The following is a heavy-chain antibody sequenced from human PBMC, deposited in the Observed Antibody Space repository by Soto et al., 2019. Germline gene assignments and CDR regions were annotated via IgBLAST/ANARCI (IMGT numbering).Heavy chain of an antibody. Sequence: EVQLLESGGGLVQPGGSLRLSCAASGFTFSSYAMIWVRQAPGKGLEWVSAISGSGGSTYYADSVKGRFTISRDNSKNTLYLQMNSLRAEDTAVYYCAKGGAGGRYCSSTSCYADYYYGMDVWGQGTTVTVSS. CDR2: ISGSGGST. V-gene: IGHV3-23*01. CDR3: AKGGAGGRYCSSTSCYADYYYGMDV. CDR1: GFTFSSYA. D-gene: IGHD2-2*01. J-gene: IGHJ6*02.